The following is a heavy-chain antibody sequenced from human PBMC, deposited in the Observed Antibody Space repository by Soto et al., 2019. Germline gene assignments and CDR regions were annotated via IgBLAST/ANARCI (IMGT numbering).Heavy chain of an antibody. CDR1: GGSISSYY. J-gene: IGHJ5*02. Sequence: SQTLSLTCTVSGGSISSYYWSWIRQPPGKGLEWIGYIYYSGSTNYNPSLKSRVTISVDTSKNQFSLKLSSVTAADTAVYYCARESPPAGGFDPWGQGTLVTVSS. D-gene: IGHD2-2*01. CDR2: IYYSGST. CDR3: ARESPPAGGFDP. V-gene: IGHV4-59*01.